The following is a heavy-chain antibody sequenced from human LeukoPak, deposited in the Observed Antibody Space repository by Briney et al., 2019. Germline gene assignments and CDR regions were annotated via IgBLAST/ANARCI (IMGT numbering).Heavy chain of an antibody. J-gene: IGHJ4*02. CDR2: ISGSDGST. V-gene: IGHV3-23*01. CDR1: GFTFSSYA. D-gene: IGHD6-19*01. CDR3: ARGGGYSSGWFYYFDY. Sequence: GGSLRLSCAASGFTFSSYAMSWVRQAPGKGLEWVSGISGSDGSTNYADSVRGRFTISRDNSRNTLYLQMNSLRAEDTAVYYCARGGGYSSGWFYYFDYWGQGTLVTVSS.